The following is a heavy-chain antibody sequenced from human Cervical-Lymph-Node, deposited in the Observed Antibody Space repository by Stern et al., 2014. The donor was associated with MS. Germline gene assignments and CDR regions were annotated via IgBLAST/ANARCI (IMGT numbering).Heavy chain of an antibody. D-gene: IGHD6-13*01. Sequence: QVQLVQSGGGSVKPGGSLRLSCAASGFDFSDYYMSWIRQAPGKGLEWVSYISHDGDTIYYADSVNGRFTVSRDNAKKSLSLQMSSLRADDTAVYYCARATPGTPAYWGQGTLVIVSS. J-gene: IGHJ4*02. CDR2: ISHDGDTI. CDR1: GFDFSDYY. CDR3: ARATPGTPAY. V-gene: IGHV3-11*01.